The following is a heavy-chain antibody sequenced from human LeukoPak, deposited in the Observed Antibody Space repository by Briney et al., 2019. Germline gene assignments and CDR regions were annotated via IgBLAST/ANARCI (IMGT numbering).Heavy chain of an antibody. CDR3: ARDGARGYFEPFDH. CDR1: GFTFSRYE. J-gene: IGHJ4*02. CDR2: ISSSGKTI. D-gene: IGHD5-12*01. Sequence: AGGSLRLSCAGSGFTFSRYEMNWVRQAPGKGLEWVSYISSSGKTIYYADAVKGRFTISRDDARNSLYLQMNSLRAEDTAVYYCARDGARGYFEPFDHWGQGTLVTVSS. V-gene: IGHV3-48*03.